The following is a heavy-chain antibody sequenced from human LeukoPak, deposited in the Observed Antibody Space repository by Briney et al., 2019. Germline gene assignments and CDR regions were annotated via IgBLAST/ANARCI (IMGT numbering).Heavy chain of an antibody. D-gene: IGHD2-15*01. CDR2: INSDGSST. Sequence: PGRSLRLSCAASGFTFSSYWMHWVRQAPGKGLVWVSRINSDGSSTSYADSVKGRFTISRDNAKNTLYLQMNSLRAEDTAVYYCARDQYSPAYYYYGMDVWGQGTTVTVSS. J-gene: IGHJ6*02. CDR3: ARDQYSPAYYYYGMDV. V-gene: IGHV3-74*01. CDR1: GFTFSSYW.